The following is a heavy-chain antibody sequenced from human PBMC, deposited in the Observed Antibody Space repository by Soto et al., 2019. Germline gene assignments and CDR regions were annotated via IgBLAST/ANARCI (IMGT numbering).Heavy chain of an antibody. CDR1: GFSVGSNY. J-gene: IGHJ4*02. V-gene: IGHV3-53*02. D-gene: IGHD1-26*01. CDR2: IYSGGTT. Sequence: EVQLVETGGGLIQPGGSLRLSCAASGFSVGSNYMSCVRQAPGKGLEWVSVIYSGGTTYYADYVKGRFTISRDNSKNTRYLQMNSLRVEDTAMYYCGRVYSGCQRQLAVDYWFQGTLVTVSS. CDR3: GRVYSGCQRQLAVDY.